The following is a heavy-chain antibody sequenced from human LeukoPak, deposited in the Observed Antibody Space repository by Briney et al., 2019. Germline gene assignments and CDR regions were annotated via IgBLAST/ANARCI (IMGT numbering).Heavy chain of an antibody. CDR3: AKDQGEAVVPRRFDY. Sequence: GGSLRLSCAASGFTFTNYAMSWVRQAPGKGLEWVSTIYFSGGDTYSADSAKGRFTISRDNAKNTLYLQMNSLRAEDTAIYYCAKDQGEAVVPRRFDYWGQGTLVTVSS. CDR2: IYFSGGDT. D-gene: IGHD2-2*01. J-gene: IGHJ4*02. V-gene: IGHV3-23*01. CDR1: GFTFTNYA.